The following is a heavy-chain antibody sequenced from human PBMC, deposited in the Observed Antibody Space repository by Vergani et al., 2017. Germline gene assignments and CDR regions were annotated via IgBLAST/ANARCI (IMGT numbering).Heavy chain of an antibody. Sequence: EVQLLESGGDLVQPGGSLRLSCAASGFTFNHYAMNWVRQAPGKGLEWVSGISGSGGSTYYACSVKGRFTISRDSSQNTLYLQMNSLSAGDTAVYYCAKANPRNSGYDYLYYYHAMDVWGQGTTVTVSS. D-gene: IGHD5-12*01. J-gene: IGHJ6*02. CDR3: AKANPRNSGYDYLYYYHAMDV. CDR2: ISGSGGST. CDR1: GFTFNHYA. V-gene: IGHV3-23*01.